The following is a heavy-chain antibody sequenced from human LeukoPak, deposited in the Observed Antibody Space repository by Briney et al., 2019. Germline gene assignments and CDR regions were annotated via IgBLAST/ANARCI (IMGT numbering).Heavy chain of an antibody. J-gene: IGHJ1*01. CDR2: IIPIFGTA. CDR3: ARGRWDVVVPAARIEYFQH. V-gene: IGHV1-69*13. CDR1: GGTFSSYA. Sequence: SVKVSCKASGGTFSSYAISWVRQAPGQGLEWMGGIIPIFGTANYAQKFQGRVTITADESTSTAYMELSSLRSEDTDVYYCARGRWDVVVPAARIEYFQHWGQGTLVTVSS. D-gene: IGHD2-2*01.